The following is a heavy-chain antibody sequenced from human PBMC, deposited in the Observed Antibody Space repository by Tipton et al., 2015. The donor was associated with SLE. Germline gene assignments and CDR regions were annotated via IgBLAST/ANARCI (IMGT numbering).Heavy chain of an antibody. D-gene: IGHD3-9*01. V-gene: IGHV3-23*01. CDR1: GFTFSSYA. CDR2: IGPGGST. J-gene: IGHJ6*02. CDR3: AKSVLTDYSHYGMDV. Sequence: SLRLSCTASGFTFSSYAMHWVRQAPGKGLEWVSGIGPGGSTYYADSVKGRFTISRDNSKNTLYLQINTLRAEDTALYYCAKSVLTDYSHYGMDVWGRGTTVTVFS.